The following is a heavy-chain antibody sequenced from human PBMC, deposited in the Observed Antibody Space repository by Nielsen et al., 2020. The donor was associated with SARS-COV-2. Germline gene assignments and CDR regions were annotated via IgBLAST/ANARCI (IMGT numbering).Heavy chain of an antibody. V-gene: IGHV3-21*01. Sequence: GGSLRLSCAVSGFTFRRYAMSWVRRAPGKGLEWVSSISSSSSYIYYADSVKGRFTISRDNAKNSLYLQMNSLRADDTAVYYCARSRALGGITPDYWGQGTLVTVSS. D-gene: IGHD3-16*01. CDR2: ISSSSSYI. J-gene: IGHJ4*02. CDR1: GFTFRRYA. CDR3: ARSRALGGITPDY.